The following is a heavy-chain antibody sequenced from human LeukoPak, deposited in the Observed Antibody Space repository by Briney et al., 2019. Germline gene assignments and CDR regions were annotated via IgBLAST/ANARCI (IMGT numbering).Heavy chain of an antibody. CDR1: GYSFTSYW. CDR3: ARHIHQYCSSTSCHYFDY. V-gene: IGHV5-51*01. D-gene: IGHD2-2*01. CDR2: IYPGDSDT. Sequence: GESLKISCKGSGYSFTSYWIGWVRQMPGKGLEWMGIIYPGDSDTRYSPSFQGQVTISADKSISTAYLQWSSLKASDTAMYYCARHIHQYCSSTSCHYFDYWGQGTLVAVSS. J-gene: IGHJ4*02.